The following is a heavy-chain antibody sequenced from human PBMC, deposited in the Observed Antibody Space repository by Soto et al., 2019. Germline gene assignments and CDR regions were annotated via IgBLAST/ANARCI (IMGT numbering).Heavy chain of an antibody. D-gene: IGHD3-3*01. CDR1: GFTFSAYA. CDR3: AIRIFGVEY. V-gene: IGHV3-23*01. CDR2: ISGTSPST. J-gene: IGHJ4*02. Sequence: EVQLLESGGGLVQPGGSLRLSCAASGFTFSAYAMSWVRQDPGKGLEWVSAISGTSPSTYYADSVQGRFTISRDSSRKKLFLQMNTLRAEDTAVYFCAIRIFGVEYWGQGTQVTVSS.